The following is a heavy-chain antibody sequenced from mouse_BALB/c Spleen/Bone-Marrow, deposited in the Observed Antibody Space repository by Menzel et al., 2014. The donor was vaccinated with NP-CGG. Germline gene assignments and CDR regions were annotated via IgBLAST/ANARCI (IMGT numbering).Heavy chain of an antibody. CDR2: XNPSNGRT. CDR1: GYTFTSYW. CDR3: ARXXXXXXXXGX. J-gene: IGHJ2*01. Sequence: QVQLQQSGAELVKPGASVKLSCKASGYTFTSYWVHWVKQXPGQGLEWIGXXNPSNGRTNYNEKFKSKATLTVDKSSSTAYMQLSSLTXEDSAVYYCARXXXXXXXXGXWGXGTXLTXSS. V-gene: IGHV1S81*02.